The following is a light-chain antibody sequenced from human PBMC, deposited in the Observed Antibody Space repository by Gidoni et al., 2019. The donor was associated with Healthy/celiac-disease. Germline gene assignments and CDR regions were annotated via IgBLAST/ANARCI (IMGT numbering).Light chain of an antibody. Sequence: DIQLTQSPSFLSASVGDRVTITCRASQGISSYLAWYQQTPGKAPKLLIYAASTLQSGVPSRFSGSGSGTEFTLTISSLQPEDFATYYCQQLNSYPPLFGPGTKVDIK. V-gene: IGKV1-9*01. CDR3: QQLNSYPPL. CDR1: QGISSY. J-gene: IGKJ3*01. CDR2: AAS.